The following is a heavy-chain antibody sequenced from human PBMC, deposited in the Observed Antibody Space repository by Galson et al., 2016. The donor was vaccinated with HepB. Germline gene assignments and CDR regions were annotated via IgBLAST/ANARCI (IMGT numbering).Heavy chain of an antibody. V-gene: IGHV3-23*01. CDR3: AKDGERYYYDSSGYYFDY. CDR1: GFTFSSYA. Sequence: SLRLSCAASGFTFSSYAMSWVRQAPGKGLEWVSAISGSGGSTYYADSVKGRFTISGDNSKNTLYLQMNSLRAGDTAVYYCAKDGERYYYDSSGYYFDYWGQGTLVTVSS. D-gene: IGHD3-22*01. J-gene: IGHJ4*02. CDR2: ISGSGGST.